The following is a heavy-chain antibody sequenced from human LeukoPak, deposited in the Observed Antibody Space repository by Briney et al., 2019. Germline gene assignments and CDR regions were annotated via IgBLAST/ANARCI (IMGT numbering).Heavy chain of an antibody. CDR2: IYGSGST. V-gene: IGHV3-53*01. CDR1: GFTVCSIY. CDR3: ARDSSSWFAY. D-gene: IGHD6-13*01. J-gene: IGHJ4*02. Sequence: SGGSLRLSCAASGFTVCSIYMSWARDAPGGGLEGVSVIYGSGSTYYADSVKGRFTISRDNSKITLSLQMNSLRAEDTAMYHCARDSSSWFAYWGQGTLVTVSP.